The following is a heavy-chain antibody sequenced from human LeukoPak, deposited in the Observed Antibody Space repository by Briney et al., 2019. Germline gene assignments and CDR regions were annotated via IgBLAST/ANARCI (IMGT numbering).Heavy chain of an antibody. CDR2: ISWNSGSI. CDR3: AKAVLWESNAFDI. V-gene: IGHV3-9*01. D-gene: IGHD1-26*01. Sequence: GGSLRLSCAASGFTFDDYAMHWVRQAPGKGLEWVLGISWNSGSIGYADSVKGRFTISRDNAKNSLYLQMNSLRAEDTALYYCAKAVLWESNAFDIWGQGTMVTVSS. J-gene: IGHJ3*02. CDR1: GFTFDDYA.